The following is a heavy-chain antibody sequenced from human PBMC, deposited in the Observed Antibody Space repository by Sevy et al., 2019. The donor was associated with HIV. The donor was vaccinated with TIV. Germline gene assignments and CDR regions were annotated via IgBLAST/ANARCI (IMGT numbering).Heavy chain of an antibody. CDR1: GFTFSNHA. D-gene: IGHD3-16*01. CDR3: ADGYPSHEFGF. CDR2: MTGNGKTT. V-gene: IGHV3-23*01. J-gene: IGHJ4*03. Sequence: GGSLRLSCVASGFTFSNHAMAWVRQAPGKGLEWVSGMTGNGKTTYYTDSVKGRFAISGDNSKNTLYMQMYSLRAEDTAIYFFADGYPSHEFGFWGQGTLVTVSS.